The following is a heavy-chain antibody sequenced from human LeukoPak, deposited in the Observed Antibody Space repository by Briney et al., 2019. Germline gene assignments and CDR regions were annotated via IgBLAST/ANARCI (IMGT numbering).Heavy chain of an antibody. D-gene: IGHD3-3*01. CDR1: GGSISRYY. Sequence: SETLSLICNVSGGSISRYYWSWIRQPPEKGLEWLGYIYYSGSTNYNPSLKSRVTISVDTSKNQFSLKLSSVTAADTAVYYCARDRSNDFWSGYYGFDYWGQGTLVTVSS. J-gene: IGHJ4*02. CDR2: IYYSGST. CDR3: ARDRSNDFWSGYYGFDY. V-gene: IGHV4-59*01.